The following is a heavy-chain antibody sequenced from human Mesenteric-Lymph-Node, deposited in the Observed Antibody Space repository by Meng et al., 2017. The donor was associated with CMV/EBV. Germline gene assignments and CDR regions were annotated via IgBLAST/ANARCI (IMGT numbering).Heavy chain of an antibody. CDR1: GFTFSNYW. Sequence: GASLKISCAASGFTFSNYWMPWVRQGPGKGPEWVSRSNTDGTNTIYADSVRGRFTMSRDNAKNTFYLQMNSLRAEDTAVYFCARDQSRSGPTTVDYWGQGTRVTVSS. J-gene: IGHJ4*02. CDR2: SNTDGTNT. D-gene: IGHD1-1*01. V-gene: IGHV3-74*01. CDR3: ARDQSRSGPTTVDY.